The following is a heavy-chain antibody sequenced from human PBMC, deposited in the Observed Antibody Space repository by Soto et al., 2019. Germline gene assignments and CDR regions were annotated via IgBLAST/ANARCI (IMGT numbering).Heavy chain of an antibody. V-gene: IGHV3-23*01. Sequence: GSLRLSCAASGFTFSSYVMNWVRLAPGKGLEWVSAISGNGGSTYYADSVKGRFTISRDNSKNTLYLQMNSLRAEDTAVYYCARDRCDSYDTSGYWRFDPWGQGTLVTVSS. J-gene: IGHJ5*02. CDR3: ARDRCDSYDTSGYWRFDP. D-gene: IGHD3-22*01. CDR2: ISGNGGST. CDR1: GFTFSSYV.